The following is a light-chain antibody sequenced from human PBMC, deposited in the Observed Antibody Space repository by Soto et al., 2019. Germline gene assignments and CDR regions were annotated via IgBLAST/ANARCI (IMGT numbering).Light chain of an antibody. Sequence: EIVMTQSPATLSMSPGERATLSCRASESVRSNVAWYQQKPGQAPRLLIYGASTRPTGVPVRFSGSGSGTEFTLTISDLQSEDVAVYYCQQYQNWPFMVGPGTQVDIK. CDR3: QQYQNWPFM. J-gene: IGKJ3*01. CDR1: ESVRSN. V-gene: IGKV3-15*01. CDR2: GAS.